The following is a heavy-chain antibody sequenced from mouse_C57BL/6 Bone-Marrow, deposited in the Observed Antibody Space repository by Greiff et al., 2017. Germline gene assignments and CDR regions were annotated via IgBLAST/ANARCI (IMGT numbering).Heavy chain of an antibody. CDR3: TVFYYGSMWFAY. CDR1: GFNIKDDY. D-gene: IGHD1-1*01. J-gene: IGHJ3*01. Sequence: EVKLVESGAELVRPGASVKLSCTASGFNIKDDYMHWVKQRPEQGLEWIGWIDPENGDTEYASKFQGKATITADTSSNTAYLQLSSLKSEDTAVYYCTVFYYGSMWFAYWGQGTLVTVSA. CDR2: IDPENGDT. V-gene: IGHV14-4*01.